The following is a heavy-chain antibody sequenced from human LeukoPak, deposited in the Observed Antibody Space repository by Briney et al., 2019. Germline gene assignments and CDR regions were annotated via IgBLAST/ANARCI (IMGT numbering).Heavy chain of an antibody. CDR1: GGTFSSYA. D-gene: IGHD1-26*01. Sequence: PVKVSCKASGGTFSSYAISWVRQAPGQGLEWMGGIIPIFGTANYAQKFQGRVTITADKSTSTAYMELSSLRSEDTAVYYCARGSGGQWESFEYYYYMDVWGKGTTVTVSS. CDR3: ARGSGGQWESFEYYYYMDV. CDR2: IIPIFGTA. J-gene: IGHJ6*03. V-gene: IGHV1-69*06.